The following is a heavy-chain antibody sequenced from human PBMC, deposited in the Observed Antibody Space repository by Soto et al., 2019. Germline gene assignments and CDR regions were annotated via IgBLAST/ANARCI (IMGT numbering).Heavy chain of an antibody. D-gene: IGHD6-13*01. CDR1: GGSISSYY. CDR2: IYYSGST. J-gene: IGHJ4*02. V-gene: IGHV4-59*08. Sequence: SETLSLTCTVSGGSISSYYWSWIRQPPGKGLEWIGYIYYSGSTNYNPSLKSRVTISVDTSKNQFSLKLSSVTAADTAVYYCARQYSSSWQGSDYWGQGTLVTVSS. CDR3: ARQYSSSWQGSDY.